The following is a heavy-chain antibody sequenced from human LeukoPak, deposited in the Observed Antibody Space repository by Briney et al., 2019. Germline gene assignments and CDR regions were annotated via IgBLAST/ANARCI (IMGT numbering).Heavy chain of an antibody. Sequence: PGGSLSLSCAASGLPLSSYGMHWVRQAPGKGLEWVSYISSSSSTIYYADSVKGRFTISRDNAKNSLFLQMNSLRAEDTAVYYCARGRGRIAAAGTIDFYYMDVWGKGTTVTVSS. J-gene: IGHJ6*03. CDR2: ISSSSSTI. D-gene: IGHD6-13*01. V-gene: IGHV3-48*01. CDR1: GLPLSSYG. CDR3: ARGRGRIAAAGTIDFYYMDV.